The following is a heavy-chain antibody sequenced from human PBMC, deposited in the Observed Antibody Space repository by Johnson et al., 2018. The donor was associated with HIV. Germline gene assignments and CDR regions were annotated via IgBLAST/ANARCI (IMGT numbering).Heavy chain of an antibody. CDR2: INWNGGST. Sequence: MQLVESGGGVVRPGGSLRLSCVASGFTFDDYGMSLVRQAPGKGLEWVSGINWNGGSTGYADSVKGRFTISRDNANNSLYLQMNSLRAEDTAVYYCASGPTPGVAARGALGGAFDTWGQGTLVTVSS. D-gene: IGHD6-6*01. CDR3: ASGPTPGVAARGALGGAFDT. CDR1: GFTFDDYG. J-gene: IGHJ3*02. V-gene: IGHV3-20*04.